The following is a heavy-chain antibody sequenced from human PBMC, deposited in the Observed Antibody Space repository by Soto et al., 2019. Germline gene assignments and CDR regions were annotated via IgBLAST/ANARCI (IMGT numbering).Heavy chain of an antibody. CDR3: AIQAPNRMSPVTAARVY. CDR2: IYPGASDT. J-gene: IGHJ4*02. D-gene: IGHD6-13*01. Sequence: PGESLKSSCKRSGYSFTSDWISWIRQMPGQGLEWMGLIYPGASDTRYSPSFQGQVTISADKSTSTAYVQWCSLKASDTAMYYCAIQAPNRMSPVTAARVYWGQGTQVTVSS. CDR1: GYSFTSDW. V-gene: IGHV5-51*01.